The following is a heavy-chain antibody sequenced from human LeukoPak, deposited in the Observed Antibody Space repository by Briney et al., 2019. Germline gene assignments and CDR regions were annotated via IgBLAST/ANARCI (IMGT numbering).Heavy chain of an antibody. D-gene: IGHD2-15*01. V-gene: IGHV3-66*02. CDR1: GFSVSSSY. Sequence: GGSLRLSCAASGFSVSSSYMSWVRQAPGKGLEWVSVFYSGGSTYYADSVKGRFTISRDTSKNTLYLQMNSLRVEDTAVYYCARETSTQCSGGSCFFDYWGQGTLVTVSS. J-gene: IGHJ4*02. CDR3: ARETSTQCSGGSCFFDY. CDR2: FYSGGST.